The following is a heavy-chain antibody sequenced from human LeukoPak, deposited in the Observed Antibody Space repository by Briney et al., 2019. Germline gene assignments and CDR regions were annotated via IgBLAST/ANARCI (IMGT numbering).Heavy chain of an antibody. CDR1: GGSISSGSYY. Sequence: SQTLSLTCTVSGGSISSGSYYWSWIRQSPGKGLEWIGYIYYSGSTNYNPSLKSRVTISVDTSKNQFSLKLSSVTAADTAVYYCARGHWSGSNPDYWGQGTLVTVSS. CDR3: ARGHWSGSNPDY. CDR2: IYYSGST. J-gene: IGHJ4*02. D-gene: IGHD3-3*01. V-gene: IGHV4-61*01.